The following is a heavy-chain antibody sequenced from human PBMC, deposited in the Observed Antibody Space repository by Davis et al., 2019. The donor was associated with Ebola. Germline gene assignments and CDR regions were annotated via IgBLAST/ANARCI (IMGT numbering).Heavy chain of an antibody. V-gene: IGHV3-7*03. CDR1: GFTVRNTY. CDR2: IRPDGSEE. D-gene: IGHD3-9*01. CDR3: TRDFDWHGGY. Sequence: GESLKISCEASGFTVRNTYMSWVRQAPGKGLEWVANIRPDGSEEQYVDSLKGRITISRDNAKNSLYLQVNSLRDEDTAVYYCTRDFDWHGGYWGQGTLVTVSP. J-gene: IGHJ4*02.